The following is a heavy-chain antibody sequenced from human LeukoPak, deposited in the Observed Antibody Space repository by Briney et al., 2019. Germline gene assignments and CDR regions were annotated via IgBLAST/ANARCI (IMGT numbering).Heavy chain of an antibody. CDR3: VRTGISAYYDSSGYYQPPVY. CDR2: VYPGDPDT. J-gene: IGHJ4*02. V-gene: IGHV5-51*01. CDR1: GYPFSAYW. Sequence: GESLQISCKVSGYPFSAYWIGWVRQLPGKGLEGMGIVYPGDPDTRYSPSFQGQVTISADKSISTAYLRWSSLKASDTAMYYCVRTGISAYYDSSGYYQPPVYWGQGTLVIVSS. D-gene: IGHD3-22*01.